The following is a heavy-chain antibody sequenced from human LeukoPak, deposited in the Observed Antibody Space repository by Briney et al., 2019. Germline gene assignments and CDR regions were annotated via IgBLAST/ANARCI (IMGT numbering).Heavy chain of an antibody. CDR3: ASWGSDWYNMNS. V-gene: IGHV3-7*01. J-gene: IGHJ4*02. CDR1: GLTFNNYW. Sequence: GGSLRLSCAASGLTFNNYWMSWLRQAPGKGLEWVAHIGLDGSDKYYVDSMKGRFTISRDNAKNSLYLQMNSLGAEDTAVYYCASWGSDWYNMNSWGQGTLVAVSS. CDR2: IGLDGSDK. D-gene: IGHD6-19*01.